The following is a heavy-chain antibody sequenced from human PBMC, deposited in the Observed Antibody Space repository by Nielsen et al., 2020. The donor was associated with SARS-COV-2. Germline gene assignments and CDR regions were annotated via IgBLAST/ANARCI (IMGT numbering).Heavy chain of an antibody. CDR2: INCSGCST. CDR1: GFTFSSYS. D-gene: IGHD5-18*01. Sequence: ESPKISLAASGFTFSSYSMSWVRQAPGKGLEGVSAINCSGCSTYYADSVKGRFTISRDNSKNTLYLQMNSLRAEDTAVYYCAKDGWIQLWLRPSLALDYFDYWGQGTLVTVSS. V-gene: IGHV3-23*01. CDR3: AKDGWIQLWLRPSLALDYFDY. J-gene: IGHJ4*02.